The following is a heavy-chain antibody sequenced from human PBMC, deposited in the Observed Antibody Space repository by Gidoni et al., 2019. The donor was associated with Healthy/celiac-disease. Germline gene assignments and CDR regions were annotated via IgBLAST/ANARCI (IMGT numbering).Heavy chain of an antibody. J-gene: IGHJ5*02. V-gene: IGHV1-18*01. Sequence: QVQLVQSGAEVKKPGASVKFSCKASGYTFTSYGISWVRQAPGQGLEWMGWISAYNGNTNYAQKLQSRVTMTTDTSTSTAYMELRSLRSDDTAVYYCARVLHGGIAAGNWFDPWGQGTLVTVSS. CDR3: ARVLHGGIAAGNWFDP. D-gene: IGHD6-13*01. CDR2: ISAYNGNT. CDR1: GYTFTSYG.